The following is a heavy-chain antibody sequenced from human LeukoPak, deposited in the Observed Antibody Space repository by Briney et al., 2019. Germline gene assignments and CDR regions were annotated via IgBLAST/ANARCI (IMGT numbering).Heavy chain of an antibody. V-gene: IGHV3-21*01. CDR1: GFTFSNYW. J-gene: IGHJ3*02. CDR3: ARDRHRYAFDI. Sequence: PGGSLRLSCTASGFTFSNYWIHWVRQAPGKGLEWVSSISSSSSYIYYADSVKGRFTISRDNAKNSLYLQMNSLRAEDTAVYYCARDRHRYAFDIWGQGTMVTVSS. CDR2: ISSSSSYI.